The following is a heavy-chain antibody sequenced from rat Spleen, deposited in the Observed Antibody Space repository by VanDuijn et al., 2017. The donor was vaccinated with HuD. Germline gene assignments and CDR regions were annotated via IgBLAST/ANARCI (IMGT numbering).Heavy chain of an antibody. CDR1: GFTFNKYW. J-gene: IGHJ2*01. V-gene: IGHV5-31*01. Sequence: EVQLMESGGGLVQPGRSLKLSCVASGFTFNKYWMSWIRQAPGKGLEWVASITDTGGIIYYPDSVKGRFTVSRDNAQHTLYLQMNSLRSEDTATYYCSSLLYWGQGVMVTVSS. CDR3: SSLLY. CDR2: ITDTGGII.